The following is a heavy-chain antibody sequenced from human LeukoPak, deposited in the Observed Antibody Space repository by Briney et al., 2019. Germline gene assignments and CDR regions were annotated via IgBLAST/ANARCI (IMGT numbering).Heavy chain of an antibody. V-gene: IGHV3-21*01. J-gene: IGHJ6*03. CDR2: ISSSSSYI. Sequence: KSGGSLRLSCAASGFTFSSYSMNWVRQAPGKGLEWVSSISSSSSYIYYADSVKGRFTISRDNAKNSLYLQMNSLRAEDTAVYYCARGGGYYPYYMDVWGKGTTVTISS. D-gene: IGHD1-26*01. CDR3: ARGGGYYPYYMDV. CDR1: GFTFSSYS.